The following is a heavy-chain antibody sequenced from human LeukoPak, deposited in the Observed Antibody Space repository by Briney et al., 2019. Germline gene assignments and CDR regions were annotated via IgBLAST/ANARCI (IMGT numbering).Heavy chain of an antibody. D-gene: IGHD2-2*01. CDR1: GGTFSSYA. V-gene: IGHV1-69*13. Sequence: SVKVSCKASGGTFSSYAISWVRQAPGQGVEWMGGIIPIFGTANYAQKFQGRVTITADESTSTAYMELSSLRSEDTAVYYCARDHCSSTSCRFDYWGQGTLVTVSS. J-gene: IGHJ4*02. CDR3: ARDHCSSTSCRFDY. CDR2: IIPIFGTA.